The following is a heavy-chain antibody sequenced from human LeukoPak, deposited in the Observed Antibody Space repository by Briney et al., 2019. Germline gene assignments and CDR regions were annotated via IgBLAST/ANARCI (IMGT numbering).Heavy chain of an antibody. CDR2: ISGSGGST. D-gene: IGHD3-10*01. V-gene: IGHV3-23*01. Sequence: PSETLSLTCTVSGGSISSYYWSWIRQPPGKGLGWVSAISGSGGSTYYADSVKGRFTISRDNSKNTLYLQMNSLRAEDTAVYYCANYYYGSGSSDDYWGQGTLVTVSS. CDR3: ANYYYGSGSSDDY. CDR1: GGSISSYY. J-gene: IGHJ4*02.